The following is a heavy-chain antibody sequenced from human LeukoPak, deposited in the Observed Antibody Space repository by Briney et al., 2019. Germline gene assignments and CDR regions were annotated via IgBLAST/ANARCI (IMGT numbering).Heavy chain of an antibody. D-gene: IGHD3-10*01. CDR2: IKQDGSEK. CDR1: GFTFSSYW. Sequence: PGGSLRLSCAASGFTFSSYWMSWVRQAPGKGLEWVANIKQDGSEKYYVDSVKGRFTISRDNAKNSLYLQMNSLRAEDTAVYYCARAYYYGSGSSDWYFDLWGRGTLVTVSS. J-gene: IGHJ2*01. CDR3: ARAYYYGSGSSDWYFDL. V-gene: IGHV3-7*01.